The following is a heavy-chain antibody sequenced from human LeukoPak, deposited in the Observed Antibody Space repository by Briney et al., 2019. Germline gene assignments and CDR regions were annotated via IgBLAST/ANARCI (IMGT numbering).Heavy chain of an antibody. CDR1: GDSVSSNNAA. Sequence: SQTLSLTCAISGDSVSSNNAAWNWMRQSPSRGLEWLVRTYDRSTWYNDYAVSVKSRVIISPDTSKNQFSLQLNSVTPEDTALYFCARDYASSKRGFYFYMDVWGKGTTVTVSS. CDR2: TYDRSTWYN. D-gene: IGHD3-10*01. V-gene: IGHV6-1*01. J-gene: IGHJ6*03. CDR3: ARDYASSKRGFYFYMDV.